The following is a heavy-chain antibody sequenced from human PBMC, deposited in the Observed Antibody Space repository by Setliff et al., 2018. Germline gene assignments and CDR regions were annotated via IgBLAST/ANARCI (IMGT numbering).Heavy chain of an antibody. CDR1: GGSIRSSTHY. Sequence: PSETLSLTCTVSGGSIRSSTHYWGWIRQPPGKGLEWIETIYYSGLTYYTPSLRSRATISVDTSKNRFSLQLSSVTAADTAVYYCAGYQGSGSNYKVVNWYDPWGQGTLVTVSS. V-gene: IGHV4-39*02. CDR3: AGYQGSGSNYKVVNWYDP. CDR2: IYYSGLT. D-gene: IGHD3-10*01. J-gene: IGHJ5*02.